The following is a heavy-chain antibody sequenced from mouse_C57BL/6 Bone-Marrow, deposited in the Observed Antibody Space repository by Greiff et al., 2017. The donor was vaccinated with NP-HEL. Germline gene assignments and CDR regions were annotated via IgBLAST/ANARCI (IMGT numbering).Heavy chain of an antibody. J-gene: IGHJ3*01. CDR1: GYAFSSYW. D-gene: IGHD1-1*01. Sequence: QVQLKESGAELVKPGASVKISCKASGYAFSSYWMNWVKQRPGKGLEWIGQIYPGDGDTNYNGKFKGKATLTADKSSSTAYMQLSSLTSEDSEVYFCARRIYYYGSSPFAYWGQGTLVTVSA. CDR2: IYPGDGDT. V-gene: IGHV1-80*01. CDR3: ARRIYYYGSSPFAY.